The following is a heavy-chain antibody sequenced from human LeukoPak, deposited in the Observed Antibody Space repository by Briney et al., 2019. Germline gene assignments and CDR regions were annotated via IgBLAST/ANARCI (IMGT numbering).Heavy chain of an antibody. CDR3: AKDESTGGFAPGYFYGMGV. D-gene: IGHD3-16*01. Sequence: GGSLTLSCVVCGFMFYDYDMLWLRQSPGKGLEWLWCISWSGTTKRYAHSEKGLFIIFRDRAKNSLYPQMDILKGDETALYYCAKDESTGGFAPGYFYGMGVWGKGTTVTVSS. CDR1: GFMFYDYD. J-gene: IGHJ6*04. CDR2: ISWSGTTK. V-gene: IGHV3-9*01.